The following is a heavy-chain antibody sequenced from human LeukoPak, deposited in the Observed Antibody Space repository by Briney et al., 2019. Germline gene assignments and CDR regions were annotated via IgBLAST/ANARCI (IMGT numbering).Heavy chain of an antibody. Sequence: GGSLRLSCAASGLTVSSNYMSWVRQAPRKGPEWVSIIVSGCTTYYTDSVKSRFTISRDNSKNTLYLQMNSLRAEDTALYYCARTIVGAAHDAFDIWGLGTMVTVSS. D-gene: IGHD1-26*01. CDR3: ARTIVGAAHDAFDI. J-gene: IGHJ3*02. V-gene: IGHV3-66*01. CDR1: GLTVSSNY. CDR2: IVSGCTT.